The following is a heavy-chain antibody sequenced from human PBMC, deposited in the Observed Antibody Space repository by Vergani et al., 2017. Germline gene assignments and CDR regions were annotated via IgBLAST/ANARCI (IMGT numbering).Heavy chain of an antibody. V-gene: IGHV3-23*04. CDR1: GFTFSSYA. CDR3: AKDLTYYDFWSGHYTPYWYFDL. D-gene: IGHD3-3*01. Sequence: VQLVESGGGLVQPGGSLRLSCAASGFTFSSYAMSWVRQAPGKGLEWVSAISGSGGSTYYADSVKGRFTISRDNSKNTLYLQMNSLRAEDTAVYYCAKDLTYYDFWSGHYTPYWYFDLWGRGTLVTVSS. J-gene: IGHJ2*01. CDR2: ISGSGGST.